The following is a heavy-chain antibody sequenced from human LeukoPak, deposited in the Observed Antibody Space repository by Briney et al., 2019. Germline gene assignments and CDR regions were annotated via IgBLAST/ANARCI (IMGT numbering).Heavy chain of an antibody. V-gene: IGHV1-2*02. Sequence: GASVKVSCKASGYTFTGYYMHWVRQAPGQGLEWMGWINPNSGGTNYAQKFQGRVTMTRDTSISTAYMELSRLRSDDTAVYYCARATYYYDSSCGYWGQGTLVTVSS. D-gene: IGHD3-22*01. J-gene: IGHJ4*02. CDR1: GYTFTGYY. CDR2: INPNSGGT. CDR3: ARATYYYDSSCGY.